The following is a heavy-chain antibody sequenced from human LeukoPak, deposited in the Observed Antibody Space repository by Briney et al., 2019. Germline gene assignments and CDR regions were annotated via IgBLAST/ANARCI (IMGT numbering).Heavy chain of an antibody. V-gene: IGHV4-30-2*01. Sequence: SQTLSLTCTVSGGSISSGGYYWSWIRQPPGKGLEWIGYIYHSGSTYYNPSLKSRVTISVDRSKNQFSLKLSSVTAADTAVYYCARASGSFNPFDYWGQGTLVTVSS. CDR3: ARASGSFNPFDY. J-gene: IGHJ4*02. D-gene: IGHD1-26*01. CDR2: IYHSGST. CDR1: GGSISSGGYY.